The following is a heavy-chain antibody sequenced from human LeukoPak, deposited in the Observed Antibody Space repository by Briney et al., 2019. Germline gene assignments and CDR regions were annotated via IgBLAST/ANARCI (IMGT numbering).Heavy chain of an antibody. Sequence: GKSLRLSCAASAVTFTGYGMHWVRQAPGKGLEWVAAIWYDGTLKYYADSVKGRFIISRDNLNNTLYLQMHNLRADDAAVYYCARGGAKYYDILTGYLFDYWGQGTLVTVSS. CDR2: IWYDGTLK. V-gene: IGHV3-33*01. CDR3: ARGGAKYYDILTGYLFDY. CDR1: AVTFTGYG. J-gene: IGHJ4*02. D-gene: IGHD3-9*01.